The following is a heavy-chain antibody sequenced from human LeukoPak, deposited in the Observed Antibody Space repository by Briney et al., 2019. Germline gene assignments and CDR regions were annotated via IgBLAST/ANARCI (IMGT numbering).Heavy chain of an antibody. CDR1: GFTFSSYS. CDR2: ISSSSSYI. J-gene: IGHJ4*02. CDR3: ARSRSDISNYVPNDY. Sequence: GGSLRLSCAASGFTFSSYSMNWVRQDPGKGLEWVSSISSSSSYIYYADSVKGRFTISRDNAKNSLYLQMNGLRAEDTAVYYCARSRSDISNYVPNDYWGQRTLVTVSS. V-gene: IGHV3-21*01. D-gene: IGHD4-11*01.